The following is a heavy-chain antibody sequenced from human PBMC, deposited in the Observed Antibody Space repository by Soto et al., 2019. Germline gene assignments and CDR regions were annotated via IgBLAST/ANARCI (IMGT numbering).Heavy chain of an antibody. D-gene: IGHD3-3*01. CDR2: INHSGST. Sequence: SETLSLTCTVSGGSISSGGYYWSWIRQPPGKGLEWIGEINHSGSTNYNPSLKSRVTISVDTSKNQFSLKLSSVTAADTAVYYCARGRAIAIFGVVIRSLYYGMDVWGQGTTVTVSS. CDR3: ARGRAIAIFGVVIRSLYYGMDV. J-gene: IGHJ6*02. CDR1: GGSISSGGYY. V-gene: IGHV4-39*07.